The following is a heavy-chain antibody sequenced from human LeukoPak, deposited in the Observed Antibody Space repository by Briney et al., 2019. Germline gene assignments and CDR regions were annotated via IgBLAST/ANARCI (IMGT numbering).Heavy chain of an antibody. CDR3: ARGRMTTKKAFDY. J-gene: IGHJ4*02. D-gene: IGHD5-24*01. Sequence: ASVKVSCKASGYTFTGFYMHWVRQAPGQGLEWMGWINPNSGDTNYAQKFQGRVTMTRDTSISTVYMQLSRLKSEDTAVYYCARGRMTTKKAFDYWGQGTLVTVSS. CDR1: GYTFTGFY. CDR2: INPNSGDT. V-gene: IGHV1-2*02.